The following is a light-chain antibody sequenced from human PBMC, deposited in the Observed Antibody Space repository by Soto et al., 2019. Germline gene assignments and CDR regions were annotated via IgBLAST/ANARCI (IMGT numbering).Light chain of an antibody. V-gene: IGLV2-14*01. J-gene: IGLJ1*01. CDR1: SIHVGGYNY. CDR3: SSYTSSSTRV. Sequence: QSVLTQHASVSGSPGQSITISCTGTSIHVGGYNYVSWYQQHPGKAPKLMIYDVSDRPSGVSNRFSGSKSGNTASLTISGLQAEDEADYYCSSYTSSSTRVFGIGTKLTGL. CDR2: DVS.